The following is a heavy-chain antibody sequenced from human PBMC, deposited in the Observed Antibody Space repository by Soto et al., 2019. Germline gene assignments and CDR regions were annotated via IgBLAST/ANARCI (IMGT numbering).Heavy chain of an antibody. CDR2: FIPVYRTL. CDR3: ATGVIWIGYFTVDS. J-gene: IGHJ4*02. D-gene: IGHD3-3*01. CDR1: GGSFGNSA. Sequence: QVQLVQSGAEVKKPGSSVKVSCKASGGSFGNSAINWVRQTPGQGVEWLGGFIPVYRTLNYARKFQGRVTITADESTGTAYMTLSSLASDDTAVYYCATGVIWIGYFTVDSWGQGTRVTVSS. V-gene: IGHV1-69*01.